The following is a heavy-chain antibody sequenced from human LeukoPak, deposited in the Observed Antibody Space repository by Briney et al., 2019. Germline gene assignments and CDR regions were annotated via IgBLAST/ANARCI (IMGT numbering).Heavy chain of an antibody. Sequence: WRSLRLSCAASGFTFSSYAMHWVRQAPGKGLEWVAVISYDGSNKYYADSVKGRFTISRDNSKNTLYLQMNSLRAEDTAVYYCARPSMVYYYYGMDVWGQGTTVTVSS. V-gene: IGHV3-30-3*01. CDR2: ISYDGSNK. CDR1: GFTFSSYA. CDR3: ARPSMVYYYYGMDV. D-gene: IGHD2/OR15-2a*01. J-gene: IGHJ6*02.